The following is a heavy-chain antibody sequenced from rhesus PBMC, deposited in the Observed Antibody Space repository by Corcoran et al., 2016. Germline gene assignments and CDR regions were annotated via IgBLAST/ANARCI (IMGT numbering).Heavy chain of an antibody. Sequence: QVQLQESGPGLVKPSETLSLTCAVPGVSVSNNNWWTWIRQPPGKGREWIGYISGGSGYTYYNSSLKSRVTISTDTSKNQFSLKLRSVAAADTAVYFCARGTYSGYRNEYFDFWGQGALVTVSS. CDR1: GVSVSNNNW. CDR2: ISGGSGYT. V-gene: IGHV4-65*01. D-gene: IGHD6-25*01. J-gene: IGHJ1*01. CDR3: ARGTYSGYRNEYFDF.